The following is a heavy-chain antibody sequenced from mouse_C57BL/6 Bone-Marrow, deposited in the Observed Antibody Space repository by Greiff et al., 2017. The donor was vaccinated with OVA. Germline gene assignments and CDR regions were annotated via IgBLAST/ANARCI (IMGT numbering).Heavy chain of an antibody. CDR2: INPSTGGT. Sequence: VQLKQSGPELVKPGASVKISCKASGYSFTGYYMNWVKQSPEKILEWIGEINPSTGGTTYNQKFKAKATLTVDKSSSTAYMQLKSLTSEDSAVYYCARRGTGSFDYWGQGTTLTVSS. D-gene: IGHD4-1*01. V-gene: IGHV1-42*01. CDR3: ARRGTGSFDY. CDR1: GYSFTGYY. J-gene: IGHJ2*01.